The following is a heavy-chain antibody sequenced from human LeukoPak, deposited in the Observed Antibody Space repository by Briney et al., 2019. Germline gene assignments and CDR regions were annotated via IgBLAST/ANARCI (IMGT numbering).Heavy chain of an antibody. V-gene: IGHV1-18*01. D-gene: IGHD3-22*01. Sequence: ASVKVSCKASGYTFTSYVISWVRQAPGQGLEWMGWISAYNGNTNYAQKLQGRVTMTTDTSTSTAYMELRSLRSDDTAVYYCARERDSSGYYSVGYWGQGTLVTVSS. J-gene: IGHJ4*02. CDR3: ARERDSSGYYSVGY. CDR2: ISAYNGNT. CDR1: GYTFTSYV.